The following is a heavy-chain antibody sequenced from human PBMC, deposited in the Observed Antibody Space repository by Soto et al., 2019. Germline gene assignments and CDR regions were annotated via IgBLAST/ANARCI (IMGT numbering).Heavy chain of an antibody. CDR3: AKALGFCSGGSCSCDY. J-gene: IGHJ4*02. Sequence: EVQLSESGGRLVQPGGSLRLSCAASGFTFSSYAMTWVRQAPGKGLEWVSGISGSGGSTYYADSVRGRFTISRDNSKNTLYLQMNSLRAEDTAVYYCAKALGFCSGGSCSCDYWGLGTLVTVS. V-gene: IGHV3-23*01. CDR1: GFTFSSYA. D-gene: IGHD2-15*01. CDR2: ISGSGGST.